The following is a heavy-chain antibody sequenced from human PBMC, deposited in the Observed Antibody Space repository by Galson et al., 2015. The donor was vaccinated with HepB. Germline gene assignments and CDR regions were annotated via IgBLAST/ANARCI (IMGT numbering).Heavy chain of an antibody. J-gene: IGHJ4*02. CDR3: ARVAERYGYFDWFTRVADRRNDDY. D-gene: IGHD3-9*01. CDR1: GFTFSSYA. V-gene: IGHV3-30*04. Sequence: SLRLSCAASGFTFSSYAMHWVRQAPGKGLEWVAVISYDGSNKYYADSVKGRFTISRDNSKNTLYLQMNSLRAEDTAVYYCARVAERYGYFDWFTRVADRRNDDYWGQGTLVTVSS. CDR2: ISYDGSNK.